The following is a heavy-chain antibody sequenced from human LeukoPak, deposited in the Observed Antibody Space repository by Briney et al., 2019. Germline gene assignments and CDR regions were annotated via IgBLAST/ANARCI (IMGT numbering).Heavy chain of an antibody. CDR3: AREYYYDSSDYYPKDRFEDY. V-gene: IGHV3-53*01. CDR1: GFTVSRNY. D-gene: IGHD3-22*01. J-gene: IGHJ4*02. CDR2: VYRGGST. Sequence: GGSLRLSCAPSGFTVSRNYMSWVRQAHGKGLGWDSVVYRGGSTYYADSVKGRSTIPRANSKKTLYLHMKSLGAEDTAGIYVAREYYYDSSDYYPKDRFEDYWGQGTLVTVSS.